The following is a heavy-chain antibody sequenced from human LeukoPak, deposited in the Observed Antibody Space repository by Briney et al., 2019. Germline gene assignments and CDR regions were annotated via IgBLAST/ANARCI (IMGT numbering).Heavy chain of an antibody. D-gene: IGHD6-13*01. V-gene: IGHV3-11*01. Sequence: GGSLRLSCATSGFTFSDYYMSWIRQAPGKGLEWVSYISSSGSTIYYADSVKGRITISRDNAKDSLNLQMNSLRAEDTAVYYCARTDSSSWYPNWFGPWGQGTLVTVSS. CDR1: GFTFSDYY. CDR2: ISSSGSTI. J-gene: IGHJ5*02. CDR3: ARTDSSSWYPNWFGP.